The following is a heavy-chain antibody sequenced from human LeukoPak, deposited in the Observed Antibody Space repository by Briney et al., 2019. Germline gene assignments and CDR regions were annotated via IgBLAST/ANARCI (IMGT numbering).Heavy chain of an antibody. CDR2: ISGSGGST. D-gene: IGHD3-22*01. CDR3: AVSYDSGGSNFDY. V-gene: IGHV3-23*01. CDR1: GFTFSGYA. Sequence: GGSLRLSCAASGFTFSGYAMTWVRQAPGKGLEWVSAISGSGGSTYYADSVKGRFTISRDNAKSTLYLQMNSLRAEDTAVYYCAVSYDSGGSNFDYWGQGTLVTVSS. J-gene: IGHJ4*02.